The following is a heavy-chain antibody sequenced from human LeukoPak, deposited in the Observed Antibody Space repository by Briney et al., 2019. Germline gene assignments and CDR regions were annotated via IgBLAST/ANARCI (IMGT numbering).Heavy chain of an antibody. CDR1: GYTFAGYY. J-gene: IGHJ4*02. V-gene: IGHV1-2*02. CDR3: ARGALIPMVRGARDY. CDR2: INPKSGGT. Sequence: ASVRVSCKASGYTFAGYYMHWVRQAPGQGLEWMGWINPKSGGTNYAQKFQGRVTMTRDTSISTAYMELSRLRSDDTAVYCCARGALIPMVRGARDYWGQGTLVTVSS. D-gene: IGHD3-10*01.